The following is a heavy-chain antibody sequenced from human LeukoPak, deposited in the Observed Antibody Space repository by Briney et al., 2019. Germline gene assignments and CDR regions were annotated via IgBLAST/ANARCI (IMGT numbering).Heavy chain of an antibody. J-gene: IGHJ4*02. D-gene: IGHD5-18*01. CDR2: IYHSGST. Sequence: SQTLSLTCAVSGGSISSGGYSWSWIRQPPGKGLGWIGYIYHSGSTYYNPSLKSRVTISVDRSKNQFSLKLSSVTAADTAVYYCASVDTAMVNDYWGQGTLVTVSS. V-gene: IGHV4-30-2*01. CDR1: GGSISSGGYS. CDR3: ASVDTAMVNDY.